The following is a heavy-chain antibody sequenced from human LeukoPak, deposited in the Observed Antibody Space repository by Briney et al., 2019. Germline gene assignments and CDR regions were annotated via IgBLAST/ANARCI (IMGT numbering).Heavy chain of an antibody. CDR1: GGTFSSYT. D-gene: IGHD3-22*01. CDR3: ARAPSDSSANVFDY. V-gene: IGHV1-69*02. Sequence: SVKVSCKASGGTFSSYTISWVRQAPGQGLEWMGRIIPILGIANYAQKFQGSVTITADKSKSTAYMELSSLRSEDTAVYYCARAPSDSSANVFDYWGQGTLSPSPQ. J-gene: IGHJ4*02. CDR2: IIPILGIA.